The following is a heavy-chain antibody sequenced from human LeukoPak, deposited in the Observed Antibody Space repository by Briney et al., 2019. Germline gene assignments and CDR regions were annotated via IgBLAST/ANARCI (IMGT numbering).Heavy chain of an antibody. D-gene: IGHD2-2*02. Sequence: SVKVSCKASGYTFTGYYMHWVRQAPGQGLEWMGWINPNSGGTNYAQKFQGRVTMTRDTSISTAYMELSRLRSDDTAVYYCASIGYCSSTSCYTGGYWGQGTLVTVSS. J-gene: IGHJ4*02. CDR1: GYTFTGYY. V-gene: IGHV1-2*02. CDR3: ASIGYCSSTSCYTGGY. CDR2: INPNSGGT.